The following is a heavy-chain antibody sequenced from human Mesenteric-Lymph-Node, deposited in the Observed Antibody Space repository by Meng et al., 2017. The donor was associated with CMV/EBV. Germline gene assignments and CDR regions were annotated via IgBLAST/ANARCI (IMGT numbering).Heavy chain of an antibody. J-gene: IGHJ4*02. CDR3: ARQWLVSFDY. D-gene: IGHD6-19*01. V-gene: IGHV1-46*01. CDR2: IDPSGGST. CDR1: GFTFSSYG. Sequence: GGSLRLSCAASGFTFSSYGMHWVRQAPGQGLEWMGIIDPSGGSTNYAQKFQGRVTMTRDTSTSTVYMELSSLRSEDTAVYYCARQWLVSFDYWGQGTLVTVSS.